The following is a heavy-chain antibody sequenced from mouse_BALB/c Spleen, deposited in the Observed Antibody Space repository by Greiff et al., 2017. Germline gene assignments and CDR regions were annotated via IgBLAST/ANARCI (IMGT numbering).Heavy chain of an antibody. V-gene: IGHV7-3*02. D-gene: IGHD2-3*01. J-gene: IGHJ2*01. Sequence: EVQRVESGGGLVQPGGSLRLSCATSGFTFTDYYMSWVRQPPGKALEWLGFIRNKANGYTTEYSASVKGRFTISRDNSQSILYLQMNTLRAEDSATYYCARGWYYFDYWGQGTTLTVSS. CDR2: IRNKANGYTT. CDR3: ARGWYYFDY. CDR1: GFTFTDYY.